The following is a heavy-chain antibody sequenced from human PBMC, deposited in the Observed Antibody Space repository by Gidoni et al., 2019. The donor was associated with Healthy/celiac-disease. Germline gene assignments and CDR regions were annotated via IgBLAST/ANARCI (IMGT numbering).Heavy chain of an antibody. Sequence: QVQLVGSGGGGVQPGRSLRLSCAASGFTFSSYAMHWVRQAPGKGLEWVAVISYDGSNKYYADSVKGRFTISRDNSKNTLYLQMNSLRAEDTAVYYCARAPGIAAAGRLYFQHWGQGTLVTVSS. D-gene: IGHD6-13*01. CDR3: ARAPGIAAAGRLYFQH. V-gene: IGHV3-30-3*01. CDR2: ISYDGSNK. J-gene: IGHJ1*01. CDR1: GFTFSSYA.